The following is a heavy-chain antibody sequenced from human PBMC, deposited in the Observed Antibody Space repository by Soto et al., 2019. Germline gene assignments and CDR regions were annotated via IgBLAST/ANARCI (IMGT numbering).Heavy chain of an antibody. CDR1: GYTFTSYG. Sequence: QVQLVQSGAEVKKPGASVKVSCKASGYTFTSYGISWVRQAPGQGLEWVGWISAYNGNTNYARKLQGRVTMTTDTSTSTAYMELRSLRSDDTAVYYCARGRSGSRSPYYYGSGTADYWGQGTLVTVSS. CDR3: ARGRSGSRSPYYYGSGTADY. V-gene: IGHV1-18*01. D-gene: IGHD3-10*01. CDR2: ISAYNGNT. J-gene: IGHJ4*02.